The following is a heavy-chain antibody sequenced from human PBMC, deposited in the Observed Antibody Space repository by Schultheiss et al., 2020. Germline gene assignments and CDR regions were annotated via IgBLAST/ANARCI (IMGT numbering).Heavy chain of an antibody. V-gene: IGHV4-59*01. CDR3: ARSPRYCSSTSCLPSAFDI. D-gene: IGHD2-2*01. CDR2: IYYSGST. J-gene: IGHJ3*02. Sequence: SDTLSLTCVVYGGSFSGYYWSWIRQPPGKGLEWIGYIYYSGSTNYNPSLKSRVTISVDTSKNQFSLKLRSVTAADTAVYYCARSPRYCSSTSCLPSAFDIWGQGTMVTVSS. CDR1: GGSFSGYY.